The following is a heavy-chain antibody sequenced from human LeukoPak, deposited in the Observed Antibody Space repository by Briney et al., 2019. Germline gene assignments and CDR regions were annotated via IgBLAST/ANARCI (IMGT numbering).Heavy chain of an antibody. Sequence: GRSLRLSCAASGFTFSTYGMHWVRQAPGKGVEWVAVISYDGSNKYYTDSVKGRFTISRDNSKNTLYLQMNSLRAEDTAVYYCAKDGPDYDSSGSFDYWGQGTLVTVSS. CDR2: ISYDGSNK. D-gene: IGHD3-22*01. J-gene: IGHJ4*02. CDR3: AKDGPDYDSSGSFDY. CDR1: GFTFSTYG. V-gene: IGHV3-30*18.